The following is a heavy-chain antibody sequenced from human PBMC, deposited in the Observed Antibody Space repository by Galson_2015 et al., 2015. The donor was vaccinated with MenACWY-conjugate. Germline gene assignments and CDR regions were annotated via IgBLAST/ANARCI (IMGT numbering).Heavy chain of an antibody. V-gene: IGHV5-51*01. Sequence: QSGAEVTKPGESLQTSCTGTGSSFPNYWIAWVRQMPGKGLEWMGLIDPVDSNTRYSPSFQGQVTISADKSISTAYLQWTSLRASGTAMYYCARHPPGGRGMDVWGQGTPVTVSS. CDR1: GSSFPNYW. CDR3: ARHPPGGRGMDV. J-gene: IGHJ6*02. CDR2: IDPVDSNT. D-gene: IGHD1-26*01.